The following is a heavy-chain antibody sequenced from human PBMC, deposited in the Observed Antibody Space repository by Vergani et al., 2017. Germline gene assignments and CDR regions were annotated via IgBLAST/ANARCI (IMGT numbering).Heavy chain of an antibody. CDR1: GGTFSSYA. V-gene: IGHV1-69*04. J-gene: IGHJ5*02. CDR3: ARVQQGSSEFDP. D-gene: IGHD5-18*01. CDR2: IIPILGIA. Sequence: QVQLVQSGAEVKKPGSSVKVSCKASGGTFSSYAISWVRQAPGQGLEWMGRIIPILGIANYAQKFQGRVTITADKSTSTAYMELNSLIAEDTAVYYCARVQQGSSEFDPWGQGTLVTVSS.